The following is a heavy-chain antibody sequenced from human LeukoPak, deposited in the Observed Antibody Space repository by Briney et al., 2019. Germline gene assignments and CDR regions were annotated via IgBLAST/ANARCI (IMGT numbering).Heavy chain of an antibody. CDR3: AKERSSWYASFDY. CDR2: ISGSGGGT. D-gene: IGHD6-13*01. J-gene: IGHJ4*02. CDR1: GFTFSSYA. Sequence: GGSLRLSCVASGFTFSSYAMSWVRQAPGKGLEWVSAISGSGGGTYYADSVKGRFTISRDNSKNTLYLQMNSLRAEDTAVYYCAKERSSWYASFDYWGQGTLVTVSS. V-gene: IGHV3-23*01.